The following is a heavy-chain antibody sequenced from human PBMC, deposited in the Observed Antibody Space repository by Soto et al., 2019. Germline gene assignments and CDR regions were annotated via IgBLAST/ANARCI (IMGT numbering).Heavy chain of an antibody. CDR1: GFTFSSYG. D-gene: IGHD3-10*01. CDR2: ISYDGSNK. CDR3: AKDGLWFGEFADYYGMDV. V-gene: IGHV3-30*18. Sequence: QVQLVESGGGVVQPGRSLRLSCAASGFTFSSYGMHWVRQAPGKGLGWVAVISYDGSNKFYADSVKGRFTISRDNSKNTLYLQMNSLRAEDTAVYYCAKDGLWFGEFADYYGMDVWGQGTTVTVSS. J-gene: IGHJ6*02.